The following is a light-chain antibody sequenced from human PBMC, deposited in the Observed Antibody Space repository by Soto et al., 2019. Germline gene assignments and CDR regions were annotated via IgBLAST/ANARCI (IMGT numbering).Light chain of an antibody. CDR2: GAS. Sequence: EIVMTQSPATLSVSPGELATLSCRASQSVSSNLAWYQQKPGQSPRLLIYGASTRATGIPARFSDSGSGTEFQLTISSLQSEDLAVYYCPQYNNWPTFGQGTKVEI. CDR3: PQYNNWPT. J-gene: IGKJ1*01. CDR1: QSVSSN. V-gene: IGKV3-15*01.